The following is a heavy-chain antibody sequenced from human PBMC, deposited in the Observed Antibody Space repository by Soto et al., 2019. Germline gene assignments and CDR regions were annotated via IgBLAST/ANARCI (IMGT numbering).Heavy chain of an antibody. V-gene: IGHV3-64D*06. CDR1: GFTFSCYA. CDR2: ISSNGGST. CDR3: VKDVKIGYSGWYGPYFDY. Sequence: GGSLRPSCSASGFTFSCYAMHWVRQAPGKGLEYVSAISSNGGSTYYADSVKGRFTISRDNSKNTLYLQMSSLRAEDTAVYYCVKDVKIGYSGWYGPYFDYCGQGTLVTVSS. D-gene: IGHD6-19*01. J-gene: IGHJ4*02.